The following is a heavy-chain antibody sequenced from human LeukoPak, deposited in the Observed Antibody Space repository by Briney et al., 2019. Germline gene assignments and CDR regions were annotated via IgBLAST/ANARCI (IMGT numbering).Heavy chain of an antibody. V-gene: IGHV2-5*01. Sequence: ESGPTLVKPTQTLTLTCTFSGFSLSTTGVGVGWFRQPPGKALEWLALVYWNDNKHYSPSLKNRLTITKDTSENQVVLTMTNMDPVDTATYYCAHRRPPLPTAEDWLVPWGQGILVSVSS. CDR1: GFSLSTTGVG. CDR2: VYWNDNK. J-gene: IGHJ5*02. D-gene: IGHD2-2*01. CDR3: AHRRPPLPTAEDWLVP.